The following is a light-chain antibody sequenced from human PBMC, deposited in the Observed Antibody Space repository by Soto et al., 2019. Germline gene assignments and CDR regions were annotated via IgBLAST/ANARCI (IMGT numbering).Light chain of an antibody. CDR2: GAS. CDR1: QSVSSNH. CDR3: QQYGRTGT. V-gene: IGKV3-20*01. J-gene: IGKJ1*01. Sequence: EIVLTQSPGTLSLAPGERATLSCRASQSVSSNHLAWYQQKPGQSPRLLIYGASNRATGIPGRFSGSGSGTDFTLTISRLEPEDFAVYYCQQYGRTGTFGQGTKVDIK.